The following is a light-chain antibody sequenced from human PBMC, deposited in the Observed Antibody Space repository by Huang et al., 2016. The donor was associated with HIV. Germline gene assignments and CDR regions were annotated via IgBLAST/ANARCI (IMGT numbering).Light chain of an antibody. CDR3: QQLRSYPLT. CDR2: DAS. Sequence: IQLTQSPSSLSASIGDRVTITCRASQGISTSFTWYQQKPGKAPNLLIFDASSLRSGVPSRFSDSISGTVFTLSISSLQPEDFATYFCQQLRSYPLTFGGGTKVEIK. CDR1: QGISTS. J-gene: IGKJ4*01. V-gene: IGKV1-9*01.